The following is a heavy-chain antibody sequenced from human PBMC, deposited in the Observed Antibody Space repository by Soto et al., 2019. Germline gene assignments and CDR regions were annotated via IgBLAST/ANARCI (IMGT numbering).Heavy chain of an antibody. V-gene: IGHV3-74*01. J-gene: IGHJ6*03. CDR3: ARLRQYSSSSVSLGYYYYMDV. CDR2: INSDGSST. CDR1: GFTFSSYW. Sequence: GESLKISCAASGFTFSSYWMHWVRQAPGKGLVWVSRINSDGSSTSYADSVKGRFTISRDNAKNTLYLQMNSLRAEDTAVYYCARLRQYSSSSVSLGYYYYMDVWGKGTTVTVSS. D-gene: IGHD6-6*01.